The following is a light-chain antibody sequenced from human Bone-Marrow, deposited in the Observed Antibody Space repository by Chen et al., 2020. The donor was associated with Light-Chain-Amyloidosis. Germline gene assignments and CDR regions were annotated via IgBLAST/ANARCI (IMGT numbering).Light chain of an antibody. J-gene: IGLJ1*01. CDR2: DVS. Sequence: QSALTQPASVSGSPGQSITISCTGTSSDVGGYKYVSWFQLHPGKGPKLMIFDVSNRPSGVSNRFSGSKSGNTASLTISGLQAEDEADYYCNSYTSSGTYVFGTGTKVTVL. V-gene: IGLV2-14*03. CDR1: SSDVGGYKY. CDR3: NSYTSSGTYV.